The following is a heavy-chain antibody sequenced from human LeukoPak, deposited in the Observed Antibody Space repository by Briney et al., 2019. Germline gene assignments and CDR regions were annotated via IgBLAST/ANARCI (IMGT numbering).Heavy chain of an antibody. CDR2: INHSGST. D-gene: IGHD6-6*01. J-gene: IGHJ4*02. V-gene: IGHV4-34*01. CDR3: AKTPNAFVRGGYYFDS. Sequence: SETLPRTCAVYGGFFSGYYWNWIRQSPGKGLEWIGEINHSGSTNYNPSLKSRVTISVDTSKNQFSLKLSSVTAADTAVYYCAKTPNAFVRGGYYFDSWGQGTLVTVSS. CDR1: GGFFSGYY.